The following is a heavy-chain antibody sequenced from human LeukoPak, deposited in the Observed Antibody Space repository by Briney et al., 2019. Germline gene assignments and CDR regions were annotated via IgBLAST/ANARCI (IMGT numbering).Heavy chain of an antibody. CDR1: GFTFSSYA. CDR3: AKGLREYDFWSGYAT. CDR2: ISVSGGSP. Sequence: GGSLRLSCAASGFTFSSYAMMWVRQASGKGLDWVSTISVSGGSPNYADSVKGRFTISRDNSKNTLFLHMNSLRAEDTALYYCAKGLREYDFWSGYATWGQGTLVTVSS. J-gene: IGHJ5*02. V-gene: IGHV3-23*01. D-gene: IGHD3-3*01.